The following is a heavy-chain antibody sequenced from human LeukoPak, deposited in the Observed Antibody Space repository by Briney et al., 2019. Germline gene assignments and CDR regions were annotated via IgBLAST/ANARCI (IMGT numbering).Heavy chain of an antibody. J-gene: IGHJ3*02. Sequence: GGSLRLSCAASGFTFSSYAMHWVRQAPGKGLEWVAVISYDGSNKYYADSVKGRFTISRDNSKNTLYLQMNSLRAEDTAVYYCARDGVWAAAGTRVAFDIWGQGTMVTVSS. CDR1: GFTFSSYA. V-gene: IGHV3-30*04. CDR2: ISYDGSNK. CDR3: ARDGVWAAAGTRVAFDI. D-gene: IGHD6-13*01.